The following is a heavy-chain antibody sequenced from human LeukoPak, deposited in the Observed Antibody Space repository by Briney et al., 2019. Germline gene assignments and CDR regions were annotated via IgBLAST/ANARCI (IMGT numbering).Heavy chain of an antibody. J-gene: IGHJ4*02. Sequence: SVKVSCKASGGTFSSYAISWVRQAPGQGLEWMGGIIPIFGTANYAQKFQGRVTITADESTSTAYMELSSLRSEDAAVYYCARDLGYCSGGSCYGDYWGQGTLVTVSS. CDR2: IIPIFGTA. CDR3: ARDLGYCSGGSCYGDY. CDR1: GGTFSSYA. D-gene: IGHD2-15*01. V-gene: IGHV1-69*13.